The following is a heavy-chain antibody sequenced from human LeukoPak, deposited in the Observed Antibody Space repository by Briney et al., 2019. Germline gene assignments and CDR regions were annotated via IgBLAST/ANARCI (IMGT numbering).Heavy chain of an antibody. CDR1: GFTFSSYA. Sequence: GGSLRLSCAASGFTFSSYAMSWVRQAPGKGPEWVSAISGSGGSTYYADSVKGRFTISRDNSKNTLYLQMNSLRAEDTAVYYCAKGTYCGGDCYYYWGQGTLVTVSS. CDR3: AKGTYCGGDCYYY. CDR2: ISGSGGST. J-gene: IGHJ4*02. D-gene: IGHD2-21*02. V-gene: IGHV3-23*01.